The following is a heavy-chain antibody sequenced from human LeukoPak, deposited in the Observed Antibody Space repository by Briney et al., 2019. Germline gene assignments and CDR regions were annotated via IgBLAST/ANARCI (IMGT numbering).Heavy chain of an antibody. CDR3: ARGLWSTSSFYYYYYGMDV. Sequence: SETLSLTCAVYGGSFSGYYWSWIRQPPGKGLEWIGEINHSGSTNYNPSLKSRVTISVDTSKNQFSLKLSSVTAADAAVYYCARGLWSTSSFYYYYYGMDVWGQGTTVTVSS. CDR1: GGSFSGYY. J-gene: IGHJ6*02. V-gene: IGHV4-34*01. CDR2: INHSGST. D-gene: IGHD2-2*01.